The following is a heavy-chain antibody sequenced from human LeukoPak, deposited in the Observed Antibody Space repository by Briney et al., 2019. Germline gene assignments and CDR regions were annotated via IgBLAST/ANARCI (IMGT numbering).Heavy chain of an antibody. CDR2: IIPIFGTA. CDR1: GGTFSSYA. J-gene: IGHJ4*02. D-gene: IGHD3-22*01. Sequence: GSSVKVSCKASGGTFSSYAISWVRQAPGQGLEWMGGIIPIFGTANYAQKFQGRVTITTDESTSTAYMELSSLRSEDTAVYYCARGPYYYDSSGYYYGLDYWGQGTLVTVSS. CDR3: ARGPYYYDSSGYYYGLDY. V-gene: IGHV1-69*05.